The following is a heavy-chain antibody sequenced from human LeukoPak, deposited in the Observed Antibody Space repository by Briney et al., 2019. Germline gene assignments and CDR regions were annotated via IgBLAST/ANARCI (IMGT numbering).Heavy chain of an antibody. Sequence: PGGSLRLSCAASGFTFSSYSMNWVRQAPGKGLEWVSSISSSSSYIYYADSVKGRFTISRDNAKNSLYLQMNSLRAEDTAVYYCARDRSSLYSQNPEGMDVWGQGTTVTVSS. D-gene: IGHD2-8*01. CDR3: ARDRSSLYSQNPEGMDV. CDR2: ISSSSSYI. CDR1: GFTFSSYS. J-gene: IGHJ6*02. V-gene: IGHV3-21*01.